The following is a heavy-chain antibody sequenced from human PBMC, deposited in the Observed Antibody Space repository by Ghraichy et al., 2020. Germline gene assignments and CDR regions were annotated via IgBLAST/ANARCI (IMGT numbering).Heavy chain of an antibody. CDR1: GFSFSTYD. CDR3: ARDRAWAFDY. D-gene: IGHD7-27*01. J-gene: IGHJ4*02. V-gene: IGHV3-48*01. Sequence: GGSLRLSCAASGFSFSTYDMTWVRQAPGKGLEWVSYISSGSGNTIYLADSVKGRFTISRDNAKNSLYLQMNSLRADDTAVYYCARDRAWAFDYWGQGTLVTVSS. CDR2: ISSGSGNTI.